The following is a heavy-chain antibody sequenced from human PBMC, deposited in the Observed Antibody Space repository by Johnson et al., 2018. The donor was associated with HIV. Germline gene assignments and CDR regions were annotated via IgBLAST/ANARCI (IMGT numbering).Heavy chain of an antibody. Sequence: VQVVESGGGLVQPGGSLRLSCAASAFTVSSNYMSWVRQAPGKGLEWVADIKQDGSEKYYADSVKGRFTIPRDNSKNTLYLQMNSLRAEDTAVYYCARDHAFDIWGQGTMVTVSS. CDR1: AFTVSSNY. V-gene: IGHV3-7*01. J-gene: IGHJ3*02. CDR2: IKQDGSEK. CDR3: ARDHAFDI.